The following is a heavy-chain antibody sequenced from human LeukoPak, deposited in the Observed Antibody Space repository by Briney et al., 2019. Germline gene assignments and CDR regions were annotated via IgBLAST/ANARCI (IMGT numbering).Heavy chain of an antibody. CDR3: ARIGGVFHH. V-gene: IGHV4-61*03. CDR2: IGYSGTT. J-gene: IGHJ1*01. Sequence: SETLSLTCAVSEASVSSDGFWWNWVRQPPGKGLEWIGQIGYSGTTNYKPSLKSRLTISTDASNNHFSLRLTSVTPADTAVYYCARIGGVFHHWGQGTLVTVSS. D-gene: IGHD3-10*01. CDR1: EASVSSDGFW.